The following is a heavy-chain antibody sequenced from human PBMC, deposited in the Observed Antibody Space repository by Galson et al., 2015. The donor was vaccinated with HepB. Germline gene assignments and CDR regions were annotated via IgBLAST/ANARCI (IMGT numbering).Heavy chain of an antibody. CDR2: IIPIFGTA. V-gene: IGHV1-69*13. CDR3: ARDHCSSTSCYPNYYYYYGMDV. CDR1: GGTFSSYA. D-gene: IGHD2-2*01. Sequence: SVKVSCKASGGTFSSYAISWVRQAPGQGLEWMGGIIPIFGTANYAQKFQGRVTITADESTSTAYMELSSLRSEDTAVYYCARDHCSSTSCYPNYYYYYGMDVWGQGTTVTVSS. J-gene: IGHJ6*02.